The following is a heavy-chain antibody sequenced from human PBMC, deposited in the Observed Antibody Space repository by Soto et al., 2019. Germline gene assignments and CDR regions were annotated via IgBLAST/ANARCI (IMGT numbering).Heavy chain of an antibody. V-gene: IGHV1-69*01. Sequence: QVQLVQSGAEVKKPGSSVKVSCKASGGTFSSYAISWVRQAPGQGLEWMGGIIPIFGTANYAQKFQGRVTTTADESTSTAYMELSSLRSEDTAVYYCARDGSGIYDGSGSYFNWFDPWGQGTLVTVSS. J-gene: IGHJ5*02. D-gene: IGHD3-10*01. CDR3: ARDGSGIYDGSGSYFNWFDP. CDR2: IIPIFGTA. CDR1: GGTFSSYA.